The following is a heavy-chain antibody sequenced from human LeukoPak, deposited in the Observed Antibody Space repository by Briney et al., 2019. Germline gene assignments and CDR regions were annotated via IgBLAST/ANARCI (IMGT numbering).Heavy chain of an antibody. CDR1: GDSITGYH. Sequence: PSETLSLTCTVSGDSITGYHWSWVRQPPGKGLEWIGYIYYSGSTNYNPSLKSRVTISVDTSKNQFSLKLSSVTAADTAVYYCARMVMTGGAFDIWGQGTMVTVSS. CDR2: IYYSGST. J-gene: IGHJ3*02. V-gene: IGHV4-59*01. D-gene: IGHD3-22*01. CDR3: ARMVMTGGAFDI.